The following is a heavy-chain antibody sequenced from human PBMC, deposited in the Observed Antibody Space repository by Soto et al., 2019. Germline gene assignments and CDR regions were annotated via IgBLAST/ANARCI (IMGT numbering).Heavy chain of an antibody. V-gene: IGHV1-69*01. CDR1: GGSFSKKA. J-gene: IGHJ2*01. CDR3: ARGASIGFEYWYFDL. Sequence: QVQLVQSGAELKKPGSSVKVSCEASGGSFSKKAISWVRQAPGQGLEWMGGINTKFGATNYAPKFQGRITITADESTNTVYMALSSLTSEDTAVYYCARGASIGFEYWYFDLWGRGTLVSVSS. D-gene: IGHD5-12*01. CDR2: INTKFGAT.